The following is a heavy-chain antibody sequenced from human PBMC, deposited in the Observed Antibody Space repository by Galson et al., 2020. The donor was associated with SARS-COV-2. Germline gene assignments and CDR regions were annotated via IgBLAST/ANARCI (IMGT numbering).Heavy chain of an antibody. D-gene: IGHD5-12*01. CDR2: IHHSGVT. Sequence: ASETLSLTCTVSGGSTNNHYWSWIRQTPGKGLEWIGYIHHSGVTNYNPSLSSRLTMSIDTSKNQFALQLISVTPADTAVYYCAREQSVYDLGNYGMDVWGQGTTVTVSS. V-gene: IGHV4-59*11. CDR3: AREQSVYDLGNYGMDV. J-gene: IGHJ6*02. CDR1: GGSTNNHY.